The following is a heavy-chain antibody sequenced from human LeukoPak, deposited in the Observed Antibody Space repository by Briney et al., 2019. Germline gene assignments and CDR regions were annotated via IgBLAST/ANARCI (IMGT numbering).Heavy chain of an antibody. J-gene: IGHJ6*04. D-gene: IGHD3-10*02. CDR2: LSSNGSNI. CDR3: AELGITMIGGV. CDR1: GFTFSSYE. V-gene: IGHV3-48*03. Sequence: PGRSLRLSCASSGFTFSSYEMNWVRQAPGKGLEWGSYLSSNGSNIYYADSAKGRFTISRDNAKHTLYLEMNSLRAEDTAVYYCAELGITMIGGVWSKGTTVTISS.